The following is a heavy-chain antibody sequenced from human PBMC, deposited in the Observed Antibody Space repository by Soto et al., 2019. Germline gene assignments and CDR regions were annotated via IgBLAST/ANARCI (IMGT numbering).Heavy chain of an antibody. CDR1: GGTFSSYG. V-gene: IGHV1-69*13. D-gene: IGHD3-22*01. CDR2: IIIMFETT. J-gene: IGHJ4*02. Sequence: SVKVSCKASGGTFSSYGISWVRQAPGQGLEWMGAIIIMFETTNYAQKFQGRVTITADESTSTVYMELSSLRSEDTAVYYCAKDVRKDYDTGGYFFDFWGQGTQVTVSS. CDR3: AKDVRKDYDTGGYFFDF.